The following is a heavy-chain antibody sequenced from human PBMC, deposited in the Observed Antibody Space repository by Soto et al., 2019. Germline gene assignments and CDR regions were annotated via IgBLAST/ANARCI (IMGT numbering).Heavy chain of an antibody. D-gene: IGHD3-3*01. CDR2: IIPIFGTA. Sequence: ASVKVCFKASGGPFSSYAISWVRQAPGQGLEWMGGIIPIFGTANYAQKFQGRVTITADESTSTAYMELSSLRSEDTAVYYCASTPTSRRNGVVIIRWFDPWGQGTMVTVSS. CDR1: GGPFSSYA. J-gene: IGHJ5*02. V-gene: IGHV1-69*13. CDR3: ASTPTSRRNGVVIIRWFDP.